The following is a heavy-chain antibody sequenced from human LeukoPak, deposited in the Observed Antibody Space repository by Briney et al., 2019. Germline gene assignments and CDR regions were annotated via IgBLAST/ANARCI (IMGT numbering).Heavy chain of an antibody. CDR2: IYTSGST. CDR3: ARGGGGY. Sequence: SQTLSLTCTVSGGSISSGSYYWSWIRQPAGKGLEWIGRIYTSGSTNYNPPLKSRVTISVDTSKNQFSLKLSSVTAADTAVYYCARGGGGYWGQGTLVTVSS. CDR1: GGSISSGSYY. V-gene: IGHV4-61*02. D-gene: IGHD3-16*01. J-gene: IGHJ4*02.